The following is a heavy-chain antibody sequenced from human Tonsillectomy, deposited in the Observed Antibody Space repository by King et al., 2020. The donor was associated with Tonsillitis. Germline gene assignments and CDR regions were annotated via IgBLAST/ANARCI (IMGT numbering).Heavy chain of an antibody. CDR3: ARHDRYKSHKSTFDY. CDR2: IYYSGST. D-gene: IGHD2-21*01. J-gene: IGHJ4*02. CDR1: GVPISSSSYY. V-gene: IGHV4-39*01. Sequence: QLQESGPGLVNPSETLSLTCTVSGVPISSSSYYWGWIRQPPGKGLEWIGSIYYSGSTYYNPSLKSRVTISVDTSKNQFSLKLSSVTAADTAVYYCARHDRYKSHKSTFDYWGQGILVTVSS.